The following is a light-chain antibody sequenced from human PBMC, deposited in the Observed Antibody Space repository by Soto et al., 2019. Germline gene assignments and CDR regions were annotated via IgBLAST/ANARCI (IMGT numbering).Light chain of an antibody. Sequence: EIVVTQSPGTLSLSPGERATLSCRASQSVSSSYLAWYQQKPGQAPRLLIYGASSRATGIPDRFSGSGSGTDFTLTISRLEPEDFAVYYCQQYGSSSTFGKGTKV. CDR1: QSVSSSY. J-gene: IGKJ1*01. CDR2: GAS. V-gene: IGKV3-20*01. CDR3: QQYGSSST.